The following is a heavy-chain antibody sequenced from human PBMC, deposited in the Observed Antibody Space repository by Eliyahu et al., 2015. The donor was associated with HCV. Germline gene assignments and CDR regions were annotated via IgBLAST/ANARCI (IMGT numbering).Heavy chain of an antibody. CDR2: INQDGHEK. Sequence: EVQLVESGGGLVQPGGSLRLSCAASGFTFSANWMSWVRQAPGKGLEWVANINQDGHEKYYVDSLKGRFTISRDNTKNSLYLQMNTLRAEDTAVYYCAKDHIFGVGFESWGQGTMVTVS. J-gene: IGHJ3*01. V-gene: IGHV3-7*01. CDR3: AKDHIFGVGFES. D-gene: IGHD3-3*02. CDR1: GFTFSANW.